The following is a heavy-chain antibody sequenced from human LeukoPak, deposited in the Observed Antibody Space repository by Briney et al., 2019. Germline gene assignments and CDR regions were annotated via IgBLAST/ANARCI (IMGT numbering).Heavy chain of an antibody. CDR2: IYHSGST. Sequence: TSETLSLTCAVSGGSISSGGYSWSWLRQPPGKGLEWIVYIYHSGSTYYNPSLKSRVTISVDRSKNQFSLKLTSVTAADTAVYYCARLKDIATLNWFDPWGQGTLVTVSS. CDR1: GGSISSGGYS. D-gene: IGHD6-6*01. CDR3: ARLKDIATLNWFDP. J-gene: IGHJ5*02. V-gene: IGHV4-30-2*01.